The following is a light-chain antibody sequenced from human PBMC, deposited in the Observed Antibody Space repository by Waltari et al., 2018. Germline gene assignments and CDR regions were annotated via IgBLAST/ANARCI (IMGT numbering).Light chain of an antibody. CDR1: QSISSY. V-gene: IGKV1-39*01. Sequence: DIQMTQSTSSLSASVGDRVTITSRASQSISSYLNWYQQKPGKAPKLLIYAASSLQSGVPSRFSGSGSGTDFTLTISSLQPEDFATYYCQQSYSTPLTFGGGTKVEIK. CDR3: QQSYSTPLT. J-gene: IGKJ4*01. CDR2: AAS.